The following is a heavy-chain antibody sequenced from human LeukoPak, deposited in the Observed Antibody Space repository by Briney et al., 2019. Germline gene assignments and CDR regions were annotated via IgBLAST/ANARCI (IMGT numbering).Heavy chain of an antibody. CDR3: AGGTPTVTSLGY. CDR1: GYTFTSYD. J-gene: IGHJ4*02. Sequence: ASVKVSCKASGYTFTSYDISWVRQAPGQGLEWMGWISAYNANTNYAQKLQGRVTMTTDTSTSTAYMELRSLRSDDTAVYYCAGGTPTVTSLGYWGQGTLVTVSS. CDR2: ISAYNANT. D-gene: IGHD4-17*01. V-gene: IGHV1-18*01.